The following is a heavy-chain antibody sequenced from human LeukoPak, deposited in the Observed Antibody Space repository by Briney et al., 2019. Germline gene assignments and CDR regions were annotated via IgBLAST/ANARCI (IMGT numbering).Heavy chain of an antibody. CDR3: ARQSVVRTTAAAGAFDI. D-gene: IGHD2-2*01. V-gene: IGHV3-23*01. CDR1: RFTFSSYA. J-gene: IGHJ3*02. Sequence: GGSLRLSCAASRFTFSSYAMTWVRQAPGKGLGWVSSISPSGDYIYYADSVKGRFTFSRDNSMNTLYLQMNSLGAEDTAIYYCARQSVVRTTAAAGAFDIWGQGTMVTVSS. CDR2: ISPSGDYI.